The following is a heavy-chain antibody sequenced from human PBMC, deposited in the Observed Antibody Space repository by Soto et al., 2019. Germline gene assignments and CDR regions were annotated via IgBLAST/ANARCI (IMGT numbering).Heavy chain of an antibody. V-gene: IGHV1-3*01. Sequence: ASVKVSCKASGYTFTSYAMHWVRQAPGQRLEWMGWINAGNGNTKYSQKFQGRVTITRDTSASTAYMELSSLRSEDTAVYYCARDVRADFWSGYYPNWFDPWGQGTLVTVSS. CDR1: GYTFTSYA. CDR3: ARDVRADFWSGYYPNWFDP. D-gene: IGHD3-3*01. CDR2: INAGNGNT. J-gene: IGHJ5*02.